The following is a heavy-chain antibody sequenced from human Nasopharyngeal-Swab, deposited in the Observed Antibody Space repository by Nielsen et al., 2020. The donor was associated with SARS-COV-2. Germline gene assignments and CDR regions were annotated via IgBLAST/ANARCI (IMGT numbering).Heavy chain of an antibody. V-gene: IGHV3-21*01. Sequence: GASLKISCAASGFTFSSYSMNWVRQAPGKGLEWVSSISSSSSYIYYADSVKGRFTISRDNAKNSLYLQMNSLRAEDTAVYYCARGRAMIVVVDPYGMDVWGQGTTVTVSS. CDR1: GFTFSSYS. CDR3: ARGRAMIVVVDPYGMDV. CDR2: ISSSSSYI. J-gene: IGHJ6*02. D-gene: IGHD3-22*01.